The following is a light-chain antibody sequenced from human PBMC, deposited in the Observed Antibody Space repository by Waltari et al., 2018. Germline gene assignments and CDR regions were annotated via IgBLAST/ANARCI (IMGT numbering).Light chain of an antibody. CDR3: KSYTSGLTYV. V-gene: IGLV2-14*03. Sequence: QSALTQPASVSGSPGQSITIPCTGTNRDVRAFKLVSCYQQLPGRAPKVMIFDVINRPSGVSNRFSGSKSGNTASLTISGLQAEDEADYYCKSYTSGLTYVFGTGTKVTVL. CDR1: NRDVRAFKL. J-gene: IGLJ1*01. CDR2: DVI.